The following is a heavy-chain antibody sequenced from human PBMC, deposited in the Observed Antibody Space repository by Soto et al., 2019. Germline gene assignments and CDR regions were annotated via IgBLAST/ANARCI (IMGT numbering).Heavy chain of an antibody. CDR1: GGTFSSYT. Sequence: ASVKVSCKASGGTFSSYTISWVRQAPGQGLEWMGRIIPILGIANYAQKFQGRVTITADKSTSTAYMELSSLRSEDTAVYYCARDRDYYDSSGYLYYWGQGTLVTVSS. CDR2: IIPILGIA. J-gene: IGHJ4*02. CDR3: ARDRDYYDSSGYLYY. D-gene: IGHD3-22*01. V-gene: IGHV1-69*04.